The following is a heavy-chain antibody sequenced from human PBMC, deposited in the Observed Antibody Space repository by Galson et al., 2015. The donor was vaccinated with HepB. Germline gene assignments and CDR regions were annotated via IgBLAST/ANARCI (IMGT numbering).Heavy chain of an antibody. CDR3: ARGRGDGYNSNWYFDL. CDR1: GYTFTSYG. V-gene: IGHV1-18*01. D-gene: IGHD5-24*01. Sequence: SVKVSCKASGYTFTSYGISWVRQAPGQGLEWMGWISAYNGNTNYAQKLQGRVTMTTDTSTSTAYMELRGLRSDDTAVYYCARGRGDGYNSNWYFDLWGRGTLVTVSS. CDR2: ISAYNGNT. J-gene: IGHJ2*01.